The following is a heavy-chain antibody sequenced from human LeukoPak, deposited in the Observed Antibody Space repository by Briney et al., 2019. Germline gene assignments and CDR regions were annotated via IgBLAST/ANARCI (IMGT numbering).Heavy chain of an antibody. D-gene: IGHD2-15*01. V-gene: IGHV3-48*01. CDR1: GFTFSTYN. Sequence: PGGSLRLSCAASGFTFSTYNMNWVRQAPGKGLEWISYISADSSTVQYADSVRGRFTTSRDNAKNSLYLQMNSLRAEDTAVYYCVRDSSRGQSLGVIYWGQGSLVTVSS. CDR2: ISADSSTV. J-gene: IGHJ4*02. CDR3: VRDSSRGQSLGVIY.